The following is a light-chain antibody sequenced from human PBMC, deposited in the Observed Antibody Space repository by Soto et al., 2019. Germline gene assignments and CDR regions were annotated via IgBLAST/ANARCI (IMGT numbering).Light chain of an antibody. CDR1: QSISSG. J-gene: IGKJ1*01. V-gene: IGKV1-5*03. CDR2: KAS. CDR3: QQYNSYWT. Sequence: DIQMTQSPSTLSASVGDRVTITCRASQSISSGLAWYQQKPGKAPKLLIYKASSLESGVPSRFSGSGSGTEFTLTISSLPPDDFATYCCQQYNSYWTFGQGTKVEIK.